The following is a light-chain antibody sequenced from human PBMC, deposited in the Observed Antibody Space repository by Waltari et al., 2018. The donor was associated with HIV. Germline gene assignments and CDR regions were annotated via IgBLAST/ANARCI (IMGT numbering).Light chain of an antibody. CDR2: SSN. V-gene: IGLV1-47*01. Sequence: QSVLTHPPSASGTPGQRVTISCSGSSSNIGSSYVYWYQQVPGTAPKLLIYSSNHRPSGVPDRFSGSKSGTSASLAISGLRSEDEADYYCAAWDDSLSGYVFGTGTKVTVL. J-gene: IGLJ1*01. CDR3: AAWDDSLSGYV. CDR1: SSNIGSSY.